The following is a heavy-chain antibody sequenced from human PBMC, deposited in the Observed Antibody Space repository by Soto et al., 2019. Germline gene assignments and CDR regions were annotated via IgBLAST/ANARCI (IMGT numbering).Heavy chain of an antibody. CDR3: ARGRRMSYYDSSGLNY. Sequence: QVQLVQSGAEVKKPGASVKVSCKASGYTFTSYDINWVRQATGQGLGWMGWMNPNSGNTGYAQKFQGRGTMTRNTSISTAYMELSSLRSEDTAVYYCARGRRMSYYDSSGLNYWGQGTLVTVSS. CDR2: MNPNSGNT. D-gene: IGHD3-22*01. V-gene: IGHV1-8*01. CDR1: GYTFTSYD. J-gene: IGHJ4*02.